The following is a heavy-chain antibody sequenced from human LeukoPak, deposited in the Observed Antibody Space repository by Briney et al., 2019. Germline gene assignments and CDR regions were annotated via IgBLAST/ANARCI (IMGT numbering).Heavy chain of an antibody. CDR3: ARIGLCSGGSCYVDY. V-gene: IGHV1-69*04. CDR1: GGTFSSYA. D-gene: IGHD2-15*01. J-gene: IGHJ4*02. CDR2: IIPIFGIA. Sequence: SVKVSCKASGGTFSSYAISWVRQAPGQGLEWMGRIIPIFGIANYAQKFQGSVTITADKSTSTAYMELSSLRSEDTAVYYCARIGLCSGGSCYVDYWGQGTLVTVSS.